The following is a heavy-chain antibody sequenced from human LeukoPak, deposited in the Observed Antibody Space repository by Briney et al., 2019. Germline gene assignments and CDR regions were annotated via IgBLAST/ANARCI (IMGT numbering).Heavy chain of an antibody. V-gene: IGHV4-39*07. D-gene: IGHD6-19*01. Sequence: PSETLSLTCTVSGGSISSSSYYWGWIRQPPGKGLEWIGSIYYSGSTNYSPSLKSRVTISVDTSKNQFSLKLSSVTAADTAVYYCARVKGWDSSGWYGFDYWGQGTLVTVSS. CDR3: ARVKGWDSSGWYGFDY. J-gene: IGHJ4*02. CDR1: GGSISSSSYY. CDR2: IYYSGST.